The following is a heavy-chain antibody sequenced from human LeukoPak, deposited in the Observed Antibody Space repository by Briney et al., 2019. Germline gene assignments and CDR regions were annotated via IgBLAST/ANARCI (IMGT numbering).Heavy chain of an antibody. CDR2: INSDGSST. CDR1: GFTFSSYS. CDR3: ARRTMVRGVDY. J-gene: IGHJ4*02. D-gene: IGHD3-10*01. Sequence: PGGSLRLSCAASGFTFSSYSMNWVRQAPGKGLVWVSRINSDGSSTSYADSVKGRFTISRDNAKNTLYLQMNSLRAEDTAVYYCARRTMVRGVDYWGQGTLVTVSS. V-gene: IGHV3-74*01.